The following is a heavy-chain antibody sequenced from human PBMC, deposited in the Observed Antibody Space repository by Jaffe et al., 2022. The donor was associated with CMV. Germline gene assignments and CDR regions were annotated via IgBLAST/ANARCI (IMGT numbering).Heavy chain of an antibody. D-gene: IGHD1-26*01. CDR3: ARASGAYSDNWFDS. Sequence: QVQLQESGPGLVKPSQTLSLTCTVSGGSISSGGYYWGWIRQQPGKGLEWIGYIYETESTYYSPPLKSRVTISADPSMNQFSLRLSSVTAADTAVYYCARASGAYSDNWFDSWGQGTLVTVSS. CDR1: GGSISSGGYY. CDR2: IYETEST. V-gene: IGHV4-31*03. J-gene: IGHJ5*01.